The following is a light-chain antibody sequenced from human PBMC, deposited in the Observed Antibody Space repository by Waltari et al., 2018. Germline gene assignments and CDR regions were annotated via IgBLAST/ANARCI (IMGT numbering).Light chain of an antibody. Sequence: DIVMTQSPDSLAVYLGERANINCKSSQSVLYSSNNQNYLAWYQQQPGQPPKLIIYWASTLESGFPDRFSGSESGTDFTLTISSLQAEDVAVYYCQQYYNSPLSFGGGTKVEIK. V-gene: IGKV4-1*01. CDR1: QSVLYSSNNQNY. CDR3: QQYYNSPLS. J-gene: IGKJ4*01. CDR2: WAS.